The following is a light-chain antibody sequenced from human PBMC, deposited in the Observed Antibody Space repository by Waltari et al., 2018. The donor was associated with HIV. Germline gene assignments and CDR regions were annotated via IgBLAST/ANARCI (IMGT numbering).Light chain of an antibody. J-gene: IGLJ3*02. V-gene: IGLV1-44*01. Sequence: QSALTQAASVSGTVGPKVTLSCTGRRNNIGAYDVGCYQQIAHGAPKTLMFGTNLPSGIPDRFSASKSGTPASLTISGLQPEDEADYYCSAWDYSLSARVFGGGTRLTVL. CDR2: GTN. CDR3: SAWDYSLSARV. CDR1: RNNIGAYD.